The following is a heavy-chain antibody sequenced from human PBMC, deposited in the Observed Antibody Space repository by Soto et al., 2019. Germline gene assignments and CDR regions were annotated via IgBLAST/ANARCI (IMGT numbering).Heavy chain of an antibody. D-gene: IGHD3-10*01. Sequence: EEQLVESGGALVLPGESLRLSCAASGFTFTSYWMSWVRQAPGKGLEWVAIINQDGSEKNSVASVKGRFTISRDNAKTSVYLEMTSLRVEDTAVYYCAGDQRGGSYGMDVWGQGTTVTVS. J-gene: IGHJ6*02. CDR1: GFTFTSYW. V-gene: IGHV3-7*01. CDR3: AGDQRGGSYGMDV. CDR2: INQDGSEK.